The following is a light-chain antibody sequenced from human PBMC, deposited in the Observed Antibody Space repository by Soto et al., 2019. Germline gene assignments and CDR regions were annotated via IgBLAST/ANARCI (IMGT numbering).Light chain of an antibody. J-gene: IGLJ1*01. CDR3: SSYRSVGTVV. V-gene: IGLV2-14*03. CDR2: ELT. CDR1: SSDIGGYNY. Sequence: QSALTHPASVSGSPGQSITISCTGTSSDIGGYNYVSWYQQHPGKAPKVIIYELTNRPSGVSTRFSGSKTGNTASLTISGLQPEDEAYYYCSSYRSVGTVVFGTGTKVTVL.